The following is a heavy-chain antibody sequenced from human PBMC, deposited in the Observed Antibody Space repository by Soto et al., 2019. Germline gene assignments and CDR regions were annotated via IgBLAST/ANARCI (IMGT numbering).Heavy chain of an antibody. CDR2: IIPIFGTA. V-gene: IGHV1-69*06. CDR1: GGTFSSYA. Sequence: EASMKVSCKASGGTFSSYAISWVRQAPGQGLELMGGIIPIFGTANYAQKFQGRVTITADKSTSTAYMELSSLRSEDTAVYYCARGSYSSSWFDYWGQGXLVTVHS. D-gene: IGHD6-13*01. J-gene: IGHJ4*02. CDR3: ARGSYSSSWFDY.